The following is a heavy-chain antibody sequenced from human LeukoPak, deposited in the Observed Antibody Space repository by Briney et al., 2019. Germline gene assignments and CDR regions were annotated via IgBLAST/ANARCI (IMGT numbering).Heavy chain of an antibody. CDR2: ISYDGGKK. V-gene: IGHV3-30*03. J-gene: IGHJ6*02. D-gene: IGHD2-2*01. CDR1: GFTFSSYG. CDR3: ARYCVTTNCDVSSHYGMDV. Sequence: GKSLRLSCAASGFTFSSYGMHWVRQAPGKGLEWVAVISYDGGKKYYADSVKGRFTISRDNSKNTLYLQMNSLRPEDTAEYYCARYCVTTNCDVSSHYGMDVWGQGTTVTVSS.